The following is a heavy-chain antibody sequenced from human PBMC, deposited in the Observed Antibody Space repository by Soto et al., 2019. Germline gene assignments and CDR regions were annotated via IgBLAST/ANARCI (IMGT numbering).Heavy chain of an antibody. CDR3: ASCFNSAGRCLGFLR. Sequence: QVQLQESGPGLVKPSETLSLTCTVSGGSMSGYHWTWIRQSPGKELEFIGSVFDSGSTKSNPSLRSRVAVSMGPSKNQVSPTLSSVTATDPGVYYCASCFNSAGRCLGFLRWGQGTLVTVSS. CDR2: VFDSGST. CDR1: GGSMSGYH. D-gene: IGHD2-15*01. V-gene: IGHV4-59*12. J-gene: IGHJ1*01.